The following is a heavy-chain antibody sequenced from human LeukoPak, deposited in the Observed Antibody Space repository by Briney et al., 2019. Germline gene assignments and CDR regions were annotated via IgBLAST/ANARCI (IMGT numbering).Heavy chain of an antibody. V-gene: IGHV4-59*01. D-gene: IGHD5-18*01. J-gene: IGHJ6*03. CDR1: GGSISSYY. Sequence: SETLSLTCTVSGGSISSYYWSWIRQPPGKGLEWIGFIYYSGSTHYNPSLKSRVTISVDTSKNQFSLKLSSVTAADTAVYYCARTEESGYSYRYFGYYYYMDVWGKGTTVTVSS. CDR2: IYYSGST. CDR3: ARTEESGYSYRYFGYYYYMDV.